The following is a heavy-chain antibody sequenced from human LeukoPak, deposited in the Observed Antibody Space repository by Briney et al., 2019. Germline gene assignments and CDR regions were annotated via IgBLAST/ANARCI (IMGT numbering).Heavy chain of an antibody. CDR2: ISAYNGNT. Sequence: ASVKVSCKASGYTFTSYGISWVRQAPGQGLEWMGWISAYNGNTNYAQKLQGRVTMTTDTSTSTAYMELRSLRSDDTAVYYCARVSGSSFPYYDYVWGSYREYYFDYWGQGTLVTVSS. CDR3: ARVSGSSFPYYDYVWGSYREYYFDY. V-gene: IGHV1-18*01. D-gene: IGHD3-16*02. CDR1: GYTFTSYG. J-gene: IGHJ4*02.